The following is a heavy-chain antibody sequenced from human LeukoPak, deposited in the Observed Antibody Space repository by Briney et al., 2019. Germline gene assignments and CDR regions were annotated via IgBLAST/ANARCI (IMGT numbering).Heavy chain of an antibody. CDR1: GFSFSNYF. CDR3: AGSSSGHDGSGYRPFDY. Sequence: GGSLRLSCEASGFSFSNYFMTWVRQAPGKGLEWVVNIKKDGSEQNYVDSVKGRFTISRDNAKNSLYLQMNSLRAEDTAVYYCAGSSSGHDGSGYRPFDYWGQGTLVTVSS. J-gene: IGHJ4*02. V-gene: IGHV3-7*04. D-gene: IGHD3-22*01. CDR2: IKKDGSEQ.